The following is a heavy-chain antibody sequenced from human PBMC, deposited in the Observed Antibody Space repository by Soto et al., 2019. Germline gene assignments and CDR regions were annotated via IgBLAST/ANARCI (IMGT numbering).Heavy chain of an antibody. D-gene: IGHD3-3*01. J-gene: IGHJ6*04. CDR1: GFTFSSYA. CDR2: ISYDGSNK. CDR3: ATDFWSGYPPFKFDGMEV. Sequence: GWSLRLSCAASGFTFSSYAMHLVRQAPGKGLEWVAVISYDGSNKYYADSVKGRFNISRDNSKNTLYLQMNSLRAEDTAVYYCATDFWSGYPPFKFDGMEVWGKGTKVTVSS. V-gene: IGHV3-30-3*01.